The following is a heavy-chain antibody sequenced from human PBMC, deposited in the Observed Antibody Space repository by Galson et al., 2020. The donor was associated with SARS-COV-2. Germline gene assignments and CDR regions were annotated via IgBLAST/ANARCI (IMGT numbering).Heavy chain of an antibody. CDR2: IEHGGGVT. CDR3: AKEPYSTDWYFDL. CDR1: GFTFSAYW. V-gene: IGHV3-7*04. J-gene: IGHJ2*01. D-gene: IGHD4-4*01. Sequence: TGGSLRLSCEASGFTFSAYWMTWVRQAPGKGLEWVANIEHGGGVTHYIDSVKGRFTISRDNAKKSLYLEMNSLGAEDTAVYYCAKEPYSTDWYFDLWGRGTLVTVSS.